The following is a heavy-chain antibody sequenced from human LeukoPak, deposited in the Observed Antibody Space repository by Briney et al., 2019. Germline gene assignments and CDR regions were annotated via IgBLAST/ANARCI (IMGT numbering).Heavy chain of an antibody. CDR2: IHHTETS. Sequence: SETLSLTCTVSGASISSQYWSWIRKTPGKGLEWITYIHHTETSKYNPSLKSRVTISIDTSMNQFSLTLSSVTAADTAVYYCASSPFGAFDIWGQGTMVTVSS. V-gene: IGHV4-59*11. D-gene: IGHD2/OR15-2a*01. CDR3: ASSPFGAFDI. J-gene: IGHJ3*02. CDR1: GASISSQY.